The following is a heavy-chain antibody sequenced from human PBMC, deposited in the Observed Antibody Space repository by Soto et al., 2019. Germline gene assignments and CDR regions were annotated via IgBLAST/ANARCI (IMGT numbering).Heavy chain of an antibody. Sequence: PGGSLRLSCAASGLTFSSYAMHWVRQAPGKGLEWVAVIWYDGSKKYYADSVKGRFTISRDNSKNTLYLQMSSLRAEDTAVYYCARDRQWLAFYYYGLDVWGQGTTVTVSS. CDR2: IWYDGSKK. CDR3: ARDRQWLAFYYYGLDV. J-gene: IGHJ6*02. V-gene: IGHV3-33*01. D-gene: IGHD6-19*01. CDR1: GLTFSSYA.